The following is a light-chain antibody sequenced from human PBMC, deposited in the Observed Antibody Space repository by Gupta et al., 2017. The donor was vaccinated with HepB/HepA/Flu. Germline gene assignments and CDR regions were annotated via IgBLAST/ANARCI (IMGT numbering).Light chain of an antibody. V-gene: IGLV2-23*02. CDR3: CSSTTLNTYV. CDR2: AVS. Sequence: QSALTQPASVSGSLGQSISISCTGTNSDVGSYSDVSWYQQHPDKAPKLLIFAVSKRPPGISNRFSASKSGNTASLTISGLQAEDEAEYFCCSSTTLNTYVFGTGTRVTVL. CDR1: NSDVGSYSD. J-gene: IGLJ1*01.